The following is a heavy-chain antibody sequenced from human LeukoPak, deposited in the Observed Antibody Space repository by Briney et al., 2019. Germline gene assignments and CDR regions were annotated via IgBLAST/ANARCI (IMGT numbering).Heavy chain of an antibody. CDR2: IWYDGSLK. V-gene: IGHV3-33*01. CDR3: ARGQRATLDHSDSRASPNWIDP. CDR1: GFDFGSYN. D-gene: IGHD3-22*01. J-gene: IGHJ5*02. Sequence: PGGSLRLSCAASGFDFGSYNIPRVRQAPGKGPEWVAVIWYDGSLKYYVDSVKGRFTISRDNSENTLYLQMNSLRVEDTAVFYCARGQRATLDHSDSRASPNWIDPWGQGTQVTVTP.